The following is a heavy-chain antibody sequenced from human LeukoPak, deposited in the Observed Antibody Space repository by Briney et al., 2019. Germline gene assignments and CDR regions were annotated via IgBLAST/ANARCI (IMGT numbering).Heavy chain of an antibody. CDR3: ARQRGRWDSFDY. V-gene: IGHV4-59*08. J-gene: IGHJ4*02. CDR2: IYFSGTT. D-gene: IGHD1-26*01. CDR1: GGSTSSYY. Sequence: SETLSLTCTVSGGSTSSYYWSWIRQPPGKGLEWIGYIYFSGTTSYNPSLKSRVTISVDTSKNQFSLRLTSVTAADTAVYYCARQRGRWDSFDYWGQGTLVTVSS.